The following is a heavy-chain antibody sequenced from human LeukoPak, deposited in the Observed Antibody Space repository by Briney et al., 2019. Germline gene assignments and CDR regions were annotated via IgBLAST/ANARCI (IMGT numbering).Heavy chain of an antibody. CDR2: IYYSGST. D-gene: IGHD1-1*01. J-gene: IGHJ5*02. V-gene: IGHV4-61*01. Sequence: PSETLSLTCTVSGGSISISNYLWTWIRQPPGKGLEWIGYIYYSGSTNYNPSLKSRVTISVDTSKNQFSLKLSSVTAADTAVYYCARGLGESVQLDPYNWFDPWGQGTLVTVSS. CDR1: GGSISISNYL. CDR3: ARGLGESVQLDPYNWFDP.